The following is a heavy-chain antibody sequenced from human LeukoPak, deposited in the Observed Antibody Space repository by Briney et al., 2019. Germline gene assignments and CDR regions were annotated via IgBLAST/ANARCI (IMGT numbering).Heavy chain of an antibody. V-gene: IGHV3-30*03. J-gene: IGHJ3*02. Sequence: GGSLRLSCAASGFTFSSYGMHWVRQAPGKGLEWVAVISYDGSNKYYADSVKGRFTISRDNSKNTLYLQMNSLRAEDTAVYYCARDKGTIFGVAAPAHAFDIWGQGTMVTVSS. D-gene: IGHD3-3*01. CDR1: GFTFSSYG. CDR2: ISYDGSNK. CDR3: ARDKGTIFGVAAPAHAFDI.